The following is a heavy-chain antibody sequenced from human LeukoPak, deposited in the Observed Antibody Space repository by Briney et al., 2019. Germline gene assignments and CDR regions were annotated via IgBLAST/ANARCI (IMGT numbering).Heavy chain of an antibody. CDR3: VHACGGDCSVFDY. J-gene: IGHJ4*02. CDR1: GFTFSSYG. CDR2: ISYDGSNK. Sequence: PGRSLRLSCAASGFTFSSYGMHWVRQAPGKGLEWVAVISYDGSNKYYADSVKGRFTISRDNSKNTLYLQMNSLRAEDTAVYYCVHACGGDCSVFDYWGQGTLVTVSS. V-gene: IGHV3-30*03. D-gene: IGHD2-21*02.